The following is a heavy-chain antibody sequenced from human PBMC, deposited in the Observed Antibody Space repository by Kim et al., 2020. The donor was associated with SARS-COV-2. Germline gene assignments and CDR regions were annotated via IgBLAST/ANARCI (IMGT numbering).Heavy chain of an antibody. CDR3: ARDRVVVVAASWFDP. Sequence: KLQGRVTMTTDTSTSTAYMELRSLRSDDTAVYYCARDRVVVVAASWFDPWGQGTLVTVSS. V-gene: IGHV1-18*01. J-gene: IGHJ5*02. D-gene: IGHD2-15*01.